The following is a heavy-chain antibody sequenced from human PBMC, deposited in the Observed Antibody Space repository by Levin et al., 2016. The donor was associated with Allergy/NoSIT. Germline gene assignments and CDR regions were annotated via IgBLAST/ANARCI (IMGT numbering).Heavy chain of an antibody. Sequence: GESLKISCAASGLTFSSYWMNWVRQAPGKGLVWVSRINTDGSSPNYADSVKGRFTISRDNAKNTLYLQMNSLRAEDTAVYYCVRDGNWGRNDALDIWGQGTMVTVSS. CDR1: GLTFSSYW. CDR3: VRDGNWGRNDALDI. D-gene: IGHD7-27*01. V-gene: IGHV3-74*01. CDR2: INTDGSSP. J-gene: IGHJ3*02.